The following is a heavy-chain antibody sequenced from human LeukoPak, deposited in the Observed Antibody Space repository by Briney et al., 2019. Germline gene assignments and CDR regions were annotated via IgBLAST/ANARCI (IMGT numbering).Heavy chain of an antibody. V-gene: IGHV4-39*07. CDR3: ARVEFYGADAFDI. D-gene: IGHD4-17*01. Sequence: SETLSLTCTVSGGSISSSSYYWGWIRQPPGKGLEWIGSIYYSGSTYYNQSPKSRVTISVDTSKNQFSLKLSSVTAADTAVYYCARVEFYGADAFDIWGQGTMVTVSS. CDR2: IYYSGST. J-gene: IGHJ3*02. CDR1: GGSISSSSYY.